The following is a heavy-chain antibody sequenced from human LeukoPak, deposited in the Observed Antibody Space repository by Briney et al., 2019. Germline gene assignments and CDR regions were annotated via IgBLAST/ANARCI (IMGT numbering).Heavy chain of an antibody. D-gene: IGHD1-26*01. CDR3: ARDGWLGGSYSIDN. Sequence: GRSLRLSCAASGFSFNNFGMYWVRQAPGKGLEWVAVIWFDGSNQYYADSVKGRFTISRDNSKNTLFLHMNSLRAEDTAVYYCARDGWLGGSYSIDNWGQGTLVTVSS. J-gene: IGHJ4*02. V-gene: IGHV3-33*01. CDR2: IWFDGSNQ. CDR1: GFSFNNFG.